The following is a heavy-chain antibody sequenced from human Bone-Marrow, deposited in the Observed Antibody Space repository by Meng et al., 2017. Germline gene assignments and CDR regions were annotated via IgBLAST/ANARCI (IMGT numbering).Heavy chain of an antibody. J-gene: IGHJ4*02. CDR2: VIPIFGTA. V-gene: IGHV1-69*13. D-gene: IGHD1-26*01. CDR3: ARGIVGGSYAYFDY. Sequence: AVKVPCKASGGTFSSYAISWVRQAPGQGLEWMGGVIPIFGTANYAQKFQGRVTITADESTSTAYMELSSLRSEDTAVYYCARGIVGGSYAYFDYWGQGTLVTVSS. CDR1: GGTFSSYA.